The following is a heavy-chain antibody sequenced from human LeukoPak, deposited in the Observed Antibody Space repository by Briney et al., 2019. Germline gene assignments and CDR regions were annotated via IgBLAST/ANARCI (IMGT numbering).Heavy chain of an antibody. CDR2: INPNSGGT. CDR3: AREGGFNYYDSSGSHY. V-gene: IGHV1-2*02. J-gene: IGHJ4*02. Sequence: ASVKVSCKASGYTFTGYYMHWVRQAPGRGLEWMGWINPNSGGTNYAQKFQGRVTMTRDTSISTAYMELSRLRSDDTAVYYCAREGGFNYYDSSGSHYWGQGTLVTVSS. CDR1: GYTFTGYY. D-gene: IGHD3-22*01.